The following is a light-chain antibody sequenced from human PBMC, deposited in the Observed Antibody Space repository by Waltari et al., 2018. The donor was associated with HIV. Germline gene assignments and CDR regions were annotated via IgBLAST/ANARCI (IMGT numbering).Light chain of an antibody. Sequence: IVMTQTPLSSPVTLGQPASISCRSSQSPEHSVGNTYLSWLQKRPGQPPRLLIHKLSNRFFGVPDRFSGSGAGTDFTLRISRVEAEDVGLYYCMQSIEFPLTFGGGTKVEIK. CDR3: MQSIEFPLT. V-gene: IGKV2-24*01. CDR1: QSPEHSVGNTY. J-gene: IGKJ4*01. CDR2: KLS.